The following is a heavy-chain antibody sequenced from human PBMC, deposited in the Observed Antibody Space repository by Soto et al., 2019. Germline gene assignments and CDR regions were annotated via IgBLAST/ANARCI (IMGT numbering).Heavy chain of an antibody. CDR3: AKDHWGSY. V-gene: IGHV3-23*01. D-gene: IGHD3-16*01. CDR1: GFTFSIYA. J-gene: IGHJ4*02. CDR2: ISGSGDST. Sequence: EVQLLESGGGLVQPGGSLRLSCAASGFTFSIYAMSWVRQAPGKGLEWVAAISGSGDSTFYADSVKGRFTISRDNSKNTLYLQMTTLRADDTALYHCAKDHWGSYSGQGTLVTVSS.